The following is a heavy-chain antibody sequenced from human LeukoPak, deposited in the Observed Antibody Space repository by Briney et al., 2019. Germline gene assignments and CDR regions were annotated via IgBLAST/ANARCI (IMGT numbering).Heavy chain of an antibody. D-gene: IGHD3-10*01. CDR1: GFTFSSYW. Sequence: GGSLRLSCAASGFTFSSYWMHWVRQAPGKGLVWVSRINSDGSSTSYADSVKGRFTISRDNAKNTLYLQMNSLRAEDTAVYYCARERSYYHPDGAFDIWGQGTMVTVSS. J-gene: IGHJ3*02. V-gene: IGHV3-74*01. CDR2: INSDGSST. CDR3: ARERSYYHPDGAFDI.